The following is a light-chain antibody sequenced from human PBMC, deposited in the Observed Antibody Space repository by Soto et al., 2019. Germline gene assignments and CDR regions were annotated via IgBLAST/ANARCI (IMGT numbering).Light chain of an antibody. CDR1: QSVSSSY. Sequence: EIVLTQSPGTLSLSPGERATLSCRASQSVSSSYLAWYQQKPGQAPRLLIYGASSRATGIPDRFSGSGSGTDFTLTISRLEPEDFAVYYRQQYGSSPTTFGQGTKVDIK. J-gene: IGKJ1*01. CDR2: GAS. CDR3: QQYGSSPTT. V-gene: IGKV3-20*01.